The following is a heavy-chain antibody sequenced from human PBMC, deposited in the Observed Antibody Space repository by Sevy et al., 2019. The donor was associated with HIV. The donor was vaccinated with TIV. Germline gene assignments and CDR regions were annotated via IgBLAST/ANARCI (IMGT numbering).Heavy chain of an antibody. J-gene: IGHJ4*02. D-gene: IGHD3-3*01. CDR3: ASDRFWSGSTSYYFDH. Sequence: GGSLRLSCAASGFIFSSYPMHWVRQAPGNGLEWVTVISYDGSNKYYADSVKGRFTISRDNSKNTLYLQMNSLRTEDTAVYYSASDRFWSGSTSYYFDHWGQGTLVTVSS. CDR2: ISYDGSNK. CDR1: GFIFSSYP. V-gene: IGHV3-30*04.